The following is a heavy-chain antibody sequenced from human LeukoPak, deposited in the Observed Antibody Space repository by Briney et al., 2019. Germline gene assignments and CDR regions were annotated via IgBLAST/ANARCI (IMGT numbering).Heavy chain of an antibody. D-gene: IGHD4-17*01. Sequence: SETLSLTCTVAGGSISSYYWSWIRQPAGKGLEWIGRIYTSGSTNYNPSLKSRVTMSVDTSKNQFSLKLSSVTAADTAVYYCARDLMTTVTIRYFDYWGQGTLVTVSS. V-gene: IGHV4-4*07. CDR3: ARDLMTTVTIRYFDY. CDR1: GGSISSYY. J-gene: IGHJ4*02. CDR2: IYTSGST.